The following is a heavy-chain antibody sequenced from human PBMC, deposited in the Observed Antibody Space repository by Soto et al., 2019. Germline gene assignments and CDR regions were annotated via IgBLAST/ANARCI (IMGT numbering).Heavy chain of an antibody. CDR2: IYWNGDQ. CDR1: GFSLTSGVS. J-gene: IGHJ4*02. Sequence: QITLKESGPTLVRPTQTLKLTCTFSGFSLTSGVSVGWIRQPPGKALEWLALIYWNGDQRYSPSLKSRLTLTQDTSKKHVFLTITNMDPVETATNYCAHNPQPLYYSNGYCSWGPGTLVTVSS. CDR3: AHNPQPLYYSNGYCS. D-gene: IGHD3-22*01. V-gene: IGHV2-5*01.